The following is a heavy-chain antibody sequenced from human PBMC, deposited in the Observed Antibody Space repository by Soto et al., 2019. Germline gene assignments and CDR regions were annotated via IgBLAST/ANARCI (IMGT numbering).Heavy chain of an antibody. CDR1: GISITSSY. CDR3: ARDRLGATGDY. D-gene: IGHD1-26*01. CDR2: ISDRGDI. J-gene: IGHJ4*02. V-gene: IGHV4-59*12. Sequence: SETLSLTCTVSGISITSSYWNWFRQSPGKGLEWIGQISDRGDINYNPPLESRVAISTDTSKNQVSLTLTAVNAADTAVYFCARDRLGATGDYWGQGTLVTVS.